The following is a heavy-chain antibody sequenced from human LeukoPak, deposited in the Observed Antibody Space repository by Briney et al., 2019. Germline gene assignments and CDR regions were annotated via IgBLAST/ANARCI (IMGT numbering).Heavy chain of an antibody. Sequence: PGESLRLSCAASGFTFSSHTMRWVRQAPGKGLEWVANIKQDGSEKYYVDSVKGRFTISRDNAKNSLFLQMNSLRAEDTAVYYCARDLSGWELQEYWGQGTLVTVSS. CDR3: ARDLSGWELQEY. J-gene: IGHJ4*02. V-gene: IGHV3-7*01. CDR1: GFTFSSHT. CDR2: IKQDGSEK. D-gene: IGHD1-26*01.